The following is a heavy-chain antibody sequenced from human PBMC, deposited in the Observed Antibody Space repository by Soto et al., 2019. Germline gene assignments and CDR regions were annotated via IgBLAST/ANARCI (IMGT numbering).Heavy chain of an antibody. J-gene: IGHJ4*02. Sequence: QVQLVQSGAEVKKPGASVKVSCKASGYTFSSYYIHWVRQAPGQGLEWMGIINPNGGSTSYAQKFQGRVTMTRDTSTSTVYMELSSLRSEDTVVYYCARDLASETGTTYWGQGTLVTVSS. D-gene: IGHD1-1*01. CDR3: ARDLASETGTTY. V-gene: IGHV1-46*01. CDR2: INPNGGST. CDR1: GYTFSSYY.